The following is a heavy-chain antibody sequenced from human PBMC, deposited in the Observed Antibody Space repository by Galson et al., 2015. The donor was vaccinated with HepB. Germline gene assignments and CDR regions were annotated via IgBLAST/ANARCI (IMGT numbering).Heavy chain of an antibody. V-gene: IGHV3-23*01. CDR2: IGTRGGT. Sequence: SLRLSCAASGFTFSSYAMGWVRQAPGKGLELVSSIGTRGGTDYADFVKGRFTISRGNSKNTLYLQMDSLRAEDTAIFYCAKGDSSAWPYCFDSWGQGTLVTVSS. CDR1: GFTFSSYA. J-gene: IGHJ4*02. D-gene: IGHD6-19*01. CDR3: AKGDSSAWPYCFDS.